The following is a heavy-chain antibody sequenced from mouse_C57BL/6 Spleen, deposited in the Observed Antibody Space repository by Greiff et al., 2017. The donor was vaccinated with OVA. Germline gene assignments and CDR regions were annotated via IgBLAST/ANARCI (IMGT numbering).Heavy chain of an antibody. J-gene: IGHJ1*03. Sequence: QVQLQQSGAELAKPGASVKLSCKASGYTFTSYWLHWVKQRPGQGLEWIGYINPSSGYTKYNQKFKDKATLTADKSSRTAYMQLSSLTYEDYAVFNGARRHENDGWYIDDWGTGTTVTGSS. CDR1: GYTFTSYW. CDR2: INPSSGYT. V-gene: IGHV1-7*01. CDR3: ARRHENDGWYIDD. D-gene: IGHD2-3*01.